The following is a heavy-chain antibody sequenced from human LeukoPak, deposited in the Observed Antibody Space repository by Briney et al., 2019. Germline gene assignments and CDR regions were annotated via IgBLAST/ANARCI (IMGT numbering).Heavy chain of an antibody. V-gene: IGHV5-51*01. J-gene: IGHJ6*03. D-gene: IGHD3-10*01. CDR2: IYPGDSDT. Sequence: GESLKISCKGSGYSFTSYWIGWVRQMPGKGLEWMGIIYPGDSDTRYSPSFQGQVTISADKSISTAYLQWSSLKASDTAMYYCERHRGRLSGSYSPPYYMDVWGKGTTVTISS. CDR1: GYSFTSYW. CDR3: ERHRGRLSGSYSPPYYMDV.